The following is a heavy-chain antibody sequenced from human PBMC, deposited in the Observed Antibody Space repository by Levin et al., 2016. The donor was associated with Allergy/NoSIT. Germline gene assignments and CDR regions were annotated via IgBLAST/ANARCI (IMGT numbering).Heavy chain of an antibody. V-gene: IGHV3-11*01. J-gene: IGHJ4*02. CDR3: ATSTDLYGSGSYSLDY. Sequence: WIRQPPGKGLEWLSYISGSGHSIYYADSVKGRFTISRDNAKNSLFLQMNSLSAEDTAVYYCATSTDLYGSGSYSLDYWGQGTLVTVSS. D-gene: IGHD3-10*01. CDR2: ISGSGHSI.